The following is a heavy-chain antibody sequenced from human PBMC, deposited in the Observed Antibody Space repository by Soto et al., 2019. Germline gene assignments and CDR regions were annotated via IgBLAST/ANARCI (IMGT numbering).Heavy chain of an antibody. J-gene: IGHJ4*02. D-gene: IGHD3-3*01. CDR3: VKDKIGVRYDFWSGYSFDY. CDR1: GFTFSSYA. CDR2: ISSNGGST. V-gene: IGHV3-64D*08. Sequence: PGGSLRLSCSASGFTFSSYAMHWARQAPGKGLEYVSAISSNGGSTYYADSVKGRFTISRDNSKNTLYLQMSSLRAEDTAVYYCVKDKIGVRYDFWSGYSFDYWGQGTLVTGSS.